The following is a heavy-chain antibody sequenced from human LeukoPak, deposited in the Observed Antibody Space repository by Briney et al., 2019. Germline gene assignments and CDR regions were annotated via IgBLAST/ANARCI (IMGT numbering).Heavy chain of an antibody. V-gene: IGHV3-23*01. J-gene: IGHJ4*02. CDR2: ISGDGGST. CDR3: AKAFHTSGAYYSLFDY. Sequence: PAGGSLRLSCAASGFTFSNYAMTWVRQAPGKGLIWVSAISGDGGSTHYADSVKGRFTISRDISKNTLYLQMDSLRAEDTAVYYCAKAFHTSGAYYSLFDYWGQGSLVTVSS. CDR1: GFTFSNYA. D-gene: IGHD3-10*01.